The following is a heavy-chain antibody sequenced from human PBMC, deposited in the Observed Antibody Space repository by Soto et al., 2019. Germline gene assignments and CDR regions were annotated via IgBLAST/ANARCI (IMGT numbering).Heavy chain of an antibody. CDR1: GFIFRSYG. V-gene: IGHV3-30*18. Sequence: WWCQRLTCAACGFIFRSYGMHCVSQAPGKGLEWVAVISYDGSNKYYADSVKGRFTISRDNSKNTLYLQMNSLRAEDTAVYYCAKDFAGRYYYGMDVWGQGTTVTVSS. CDR2: ISYDGSNK. D-gene: IGHD3-10*01. CDR3: AKDFAGRYYYGMDV. J-gene: IGHJ6*02.